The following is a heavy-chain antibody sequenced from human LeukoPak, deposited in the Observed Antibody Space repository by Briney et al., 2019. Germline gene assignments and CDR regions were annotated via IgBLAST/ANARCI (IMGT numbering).Heavy chain of an antibody. V-gene: IGHV4-59*01. CDR3: ARTTEDCSSTSCYQYWFDP. Sequence: SETLSLTCTVSGGSISSYYWSWIRQPPGKGLEWIGYMYYRGNTNYDPSLKSRVTISIDTPNNQFSLKLSSVTAADTAVYYCARTTEDCSSTSCYQYWFDPWGQGTLVTVSS. J-gene: IGHJ5*02. CDR1: GGSISSYY. D-gene: IGHD2-2*01. CDR2: MYYRGNT.